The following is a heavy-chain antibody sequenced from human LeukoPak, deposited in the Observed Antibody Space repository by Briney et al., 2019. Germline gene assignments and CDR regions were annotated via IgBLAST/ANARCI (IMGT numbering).Heavy chain of an antibody. CDR3: ARAGRVVPAAE. J-gene: IGHJ4*02. Sequence: GGSLRLSCAASGFTFSSYSMSWVRQAPGKGLEWVSSISSSSSYIYYADSVKGRFTISRDNAKNSLYLQMNSLRAEDTAVYYCARAGRVVPAAEWGQGTLVTVSS. CDR2: ISSSSSYI. V-gene: IGHV3-21*01. CDR1: GFTFSSYS. D-gene: IGHD2-2*01.